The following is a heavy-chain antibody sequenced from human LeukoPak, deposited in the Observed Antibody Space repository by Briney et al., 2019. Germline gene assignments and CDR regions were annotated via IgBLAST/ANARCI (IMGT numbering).Heavy chain of an antibody. D-gene: IGHD6-19*01. CDR2: IKLDGSEK. CDR3: ARDYSSSGWPIGL. V-gene: IGHV3-7*05. Sequence: GGSLRLSCAASGFTFSSYWMTWVRQAPGKGLEWVANIKLDGSEKNYVDSVKGRFTISRDSAKNSLYLQMKSLRAEDTAVYYCARDYSSSGWPIGLWGQGTLVTVSS. J-gene: IGHJ4*02. CDR1: GFTFSSYW.